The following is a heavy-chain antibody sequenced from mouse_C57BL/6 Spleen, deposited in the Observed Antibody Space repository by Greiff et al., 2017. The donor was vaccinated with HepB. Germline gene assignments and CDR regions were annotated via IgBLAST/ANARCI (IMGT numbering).Heavy chain of an antibody. D-gene: IGHD2-2*01. CDR1: GYTFTDYY. V-gene: IGHV1-26*01. CDR3: ARFGYDGSYWYFDV. CDR2: INPNNGGT. J-gene: IGHJ1*03. Sequence: EVQLQQSGPELVKPGASVKISCKASGYTFTDYYMNWVKQSHGKSLEWIGDINPNNGGTSYNQKFKGKATLTVDKSSSTAYMELRSLTSEDSAVYYCARFGYDGSYWYFDVWGTGTTVTVSS.